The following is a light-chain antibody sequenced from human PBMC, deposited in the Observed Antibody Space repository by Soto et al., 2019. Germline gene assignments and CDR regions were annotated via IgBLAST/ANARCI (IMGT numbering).Light chain of an antibody. Sequence: EIVLTQSPGTLSLSPGERATLSCRASQTIKRTSLAWYQQRPGQAPSLLIYGASSRATGIPDKFSGSGSGRDFTLTISRLEPEDSAVYYCQQYGSSPRTFGQGTKVEI. CDR2: GAS. J-gene: IGKJ1*01. V-gene: IGKV3-20*01. CDR3: QQYGSSPRT. CDR1: QTIKRTS.